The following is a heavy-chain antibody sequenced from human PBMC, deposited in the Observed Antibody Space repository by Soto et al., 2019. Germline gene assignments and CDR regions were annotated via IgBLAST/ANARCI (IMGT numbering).Heavy chain of an antibody. J-gene: IGHJ4*02. D-gene: IGHD2-15*01. CDR2: INPSGGST. CDR3: ARDGYCSGGSCYSVPIDY. Sequence: GASVKVSCKASGYTFTSYYMHWVRQAPGQGLEWMGIINPSGGSTSYAQKFQGRVTMTRDTSTSTVYMELSSLRSEDTAVYYCARDGYCSGGSCYSVPIDYWGQGTLVTVSS. V-gene: IGHV1-46*01. CDR1: GYTFTSYY.